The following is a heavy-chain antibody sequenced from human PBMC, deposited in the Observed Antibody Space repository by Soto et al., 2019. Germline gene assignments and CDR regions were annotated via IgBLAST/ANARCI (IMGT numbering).Heavy chain of an antibody. V-gene: IGHV3-48*01. CDR3: ATLPPPLTVNTFSEKDS. J-gene: IGHJ4*02. CDR1: GFSFSIYS. Sequence: GGSLRLSCAAFGFSFSIYSMNWVRQAPGKGLEWVSYISSTSSTVYYADSVKGRFTISRDNAKNSLFLQMNSLRAEDTAVYYCATLPPPLTVNTFSEKDSGGQGPLVTFPS. D-gene: IGHD3-16*01. CDR2: ISSTSSTV.